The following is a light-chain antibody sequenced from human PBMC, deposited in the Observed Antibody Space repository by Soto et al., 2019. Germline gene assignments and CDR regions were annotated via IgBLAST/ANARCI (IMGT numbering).Light chain of an antibody. CDR1: QGISSA. J-gene: IGKJ3*01. Sequence: AIQLTQSPSSLSASVGDRVTITCRASQGISSALAWYQQKPGKAPKLLIYDASSLESGVPSRFSGSGSGTDFTLTISSLQPEDFATNSCQQFNSYPLTFGPGTKVDIK. CDR2: DAS. V-gene: IGKV1-13*02. CDR3: QQFNSYPLT.